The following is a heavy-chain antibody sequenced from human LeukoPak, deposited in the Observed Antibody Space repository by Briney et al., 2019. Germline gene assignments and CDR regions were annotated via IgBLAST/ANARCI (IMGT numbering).Heavy chain of an antibody. D-gene: IGHD5-18*01. CDR3: AARLTAMVTFDY. V-gene: IGHV3-23*01. CDR1: GFTFSSYA. J-gene: IGHJ4*02. Sequence: GGSLRLSCGASGFTFSSYAMSWVRQAPGKGLEWVSAISGSGGSTYYADSVKGRFTISRDNSKNTLYLQMNSLRAEDTAVYYCAARLTAMVTFDYWGQGTLVTVSS. CDR2: ISGSGGST.